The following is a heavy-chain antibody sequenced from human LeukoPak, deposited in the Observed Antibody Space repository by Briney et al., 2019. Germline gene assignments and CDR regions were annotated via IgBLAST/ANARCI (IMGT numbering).Heavy chain of an antibody. Sequence: PGGSLRLSCAASGFSFTSYGMHWVRQAPGKGLEWVALITYDGYYKYYSDSVKGRFTISRDNSKNTLYLQMNSLRAEDTAVYYCASTSGWYEPIDYWGQGTLVTVSS. J-gene: IGHJ4*02. V-gene: IGHV3-30*03. D-gene: IGHD6-19*01. CDR2: ITYDGYYK. CDR3: ASTSGWYEPIDY. CDR1: GFSFTSYG.